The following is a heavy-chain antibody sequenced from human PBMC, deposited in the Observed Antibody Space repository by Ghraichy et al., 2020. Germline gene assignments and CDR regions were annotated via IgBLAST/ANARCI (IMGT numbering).Heavy chain of an antibody. CDR2: INHSGST. CDR1: GGSFSGYY. V-gene: IGHV4-34*01. Sequence: SETLSLTCAVYGGSFSGYYWSWIRQPPGKGLEWIGEINHSGSTNYNPSLKSRVTISVDTSKNQFSLKLSSVTAADTAVYYCARVKGHSSSCHDYWGQGTLVTVSS. J-gene: IGHJ4*02. CDR3: ARVKGHSSSCHDY. D-gene: IGHD6-13*01.